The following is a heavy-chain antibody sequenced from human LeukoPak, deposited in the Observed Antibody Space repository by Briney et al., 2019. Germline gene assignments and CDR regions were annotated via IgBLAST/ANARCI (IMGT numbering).Heavy chain of an antibody. CDR2: ISGSGGST. CDR1: GFTFSSYA. CDR3: AKAPPRITMIVVVPHAFDI. Sequence: GGSLRLSCAASGFTFSSYAMSWVRQAPGKGLEWVSAISGSGGSTYYADSVKDRFTISRDNSKNTLYLQMNSLRAEDTAVYYCAKAPPRITMIVVVPHAFDIWGQGTMVTVSS. V-gene: IGHV3-23*01. D-gene: IGHD3-22*01. J-gene: IGHJ3*02.